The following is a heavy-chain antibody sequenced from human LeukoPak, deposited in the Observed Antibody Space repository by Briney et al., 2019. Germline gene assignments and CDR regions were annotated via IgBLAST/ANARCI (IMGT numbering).Heavy chain of an antibody. Sequence: GGSLRLSCAASGFTFSSYAMSWLRQAPGKGLEWVSAINGSGGGTYYADPVKGRFTISRYNAKNSVYLQMNGLTAEDTASYFCARRRYSTSSAVYFDNWGQGTLVTVSS. V-gene: IGHV3-23*01. CDR1: GFTFSSYA. CDR3: ARRRYSTSSAVYFDN. D-gene: IGHD6-6*01. CDR2: INGSGGGT. J-gene: IGHJ4*02.